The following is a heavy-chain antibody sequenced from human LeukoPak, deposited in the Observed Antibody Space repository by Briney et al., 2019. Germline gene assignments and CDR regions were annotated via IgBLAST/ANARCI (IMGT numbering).Heavy chain of an antibody. J-gene: IGHJ5*01. CDR3: ARGVGSSWFDS. CDR2: INTGNGNT. V-gene: IGHV1-3*03. Sequence: ASVKVSCKAFGYTFTGNFMHWVRQAPGQRLEWMGWINTGNGNTKYSQELQGRVTITRDTSASTAYMELSSLRSDDMAVYYCARGVGSSWFDSWGQGTLVTVSS. D-gene: IGHD6-13*01. CDR1: GYTFTGNF.